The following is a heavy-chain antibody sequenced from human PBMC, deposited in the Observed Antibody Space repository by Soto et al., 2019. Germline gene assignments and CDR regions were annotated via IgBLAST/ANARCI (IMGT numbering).Heavy chain of an antibody. V-gene: IGHV3-66*01. CDR2: IYSGGRT. CDR1: GVTVSNNY. J-gene: IGHJ4*02. Sequence: EVPLVESGGGLVQPGGSLRLSCAASGVTVSNNYMSWVRQAPGKGLEWVSVIYSGGRTYYADSVKGRFIISRDNSKNTLYLQMNSLRAEDTAVYYCARDTYDDYRGQGTLVTVSS. D-gene: IGHD3-3*01. CDR3: ARDTYDDY.